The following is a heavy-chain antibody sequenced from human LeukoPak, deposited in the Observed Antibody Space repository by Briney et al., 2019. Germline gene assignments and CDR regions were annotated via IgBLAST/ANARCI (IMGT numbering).Heavy chain of an antibody. V-gene: IGHV3-30*04. CDR3: AREELLTEADPYYYYYYGMDV. CDR2: ISYDGSNK. D-gene: IGHD3-10*01. J-gene: IGHJ6*02. Sequence: GGSLRLSCAASGFTFSSYAMSWVRQAPGKGLEWVAVISYDGSNKYYADSVKGRFTISRDNSKSTLYLQMNSLRAEDTAVYYCAREELLTEADPYYYYYYGMDVWGQGTTVTVSS. CDR1: GFTFSSYA.